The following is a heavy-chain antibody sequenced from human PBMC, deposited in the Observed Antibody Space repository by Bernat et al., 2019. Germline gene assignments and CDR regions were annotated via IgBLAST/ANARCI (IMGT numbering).Heavy chain of an antibody. J-gene: IGHJ4*02. D-gene: IGHD5-12*01. CDR1: GFTFDDYA. Sequence: EVQLVESGGGLVQPGRSLRLSCAASGFTFDDYAMHWVRQAPGKGLELVSGISWNSGGIVYADSVKGRFTISRDNAKDSLYLQMNSLTAEDTALYYCAKHSGYDLARGLEYYFDYWGQGTLVTVSS. CDR3: AKHSGYDLARGLEYYFDY. V-gene: IGHV3-9*01. CDR2: ISWNSGGI.